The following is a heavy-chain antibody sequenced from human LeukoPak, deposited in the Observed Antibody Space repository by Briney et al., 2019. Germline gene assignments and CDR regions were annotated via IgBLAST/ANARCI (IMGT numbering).Heavy chain of an antibody. CDR2: IIPIFGTA. J-gene: IGHJ6*03. Sequence: ASVKVSCKASGGTFSSYAINWVRQAPGQGLEWMGGIIPIFGTANYAQKFQGRVTITTDESTSTAYMERSSLRSEDTALYYCARGEDYMDVWGKGTTVTVSS. CDR1: GGTFSSYA. D-gene: IGHD3-16*01. CDR3: ARGEDYMDV. V-gene: IGHV1-69*05.